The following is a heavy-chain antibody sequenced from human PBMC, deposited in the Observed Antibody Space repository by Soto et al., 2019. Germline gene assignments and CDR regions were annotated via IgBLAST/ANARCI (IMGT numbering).Heavy chain of an antibody. D-gene: IGHD3-22*01. J-gene: IGHJ4*02. CDR1: GFTFSNAW. CDR3: TTVYYYYDSSGYY. V-gene: IGHV3-15*01. Sequence: GGSLRLSCAASGFTFSNAWMSWVRQAPGKGLEGVGRIKSKNDGGTTDYAAPVKGRFTISRDDSKNTLYLQMNSLKTEDTAVYYCTTVYYYYDSSGYYWGQGTLVTVSS. CDR2: IKSKNDGGTT.